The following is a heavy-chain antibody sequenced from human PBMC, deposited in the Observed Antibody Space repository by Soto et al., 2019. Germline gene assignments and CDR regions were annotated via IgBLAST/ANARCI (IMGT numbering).Heavy chain of an antibody. D-gene: IGHD6-13*01. CDR2: IYYSGST. J-gene: IGHJ4*02. CDR3: ARSYSSSWYFDY. V-gene: IGHV4-59*01. Sequence: ETLSLTCTVSGGSISSYYWSWIRQPPGKGLEWIGYIYYSGSTNYNPSLKSRVTISVDTSKNQFSLKLSSVTAADTAVYYCARSYSSSWYFDYWGQGTLVTVSS. CDR1: GGSISSYY.